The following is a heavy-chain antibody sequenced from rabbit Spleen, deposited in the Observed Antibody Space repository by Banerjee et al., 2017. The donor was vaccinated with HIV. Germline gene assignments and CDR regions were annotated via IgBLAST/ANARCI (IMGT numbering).Heavy chain of an antibody. CDR1: GFDFSNYG. Sequence: QEQLVESGGGLVQPGGSLKLSCKASGFDFSNYGVSWVRQAPGKGLEWIGYIEPIFGNTYYANWVNGRFTISSHNAQNTLYLQLSSLTAADTATYFCARDRLYGYFFDLCGPGTLVTVS. V-gene: IGHV1S47*01. J-gene: IGHJ4*01. D-gene: IGHD3-1*01. CDR2: IEPIFGNT. CDR3: ARDRLYGYFFDL.